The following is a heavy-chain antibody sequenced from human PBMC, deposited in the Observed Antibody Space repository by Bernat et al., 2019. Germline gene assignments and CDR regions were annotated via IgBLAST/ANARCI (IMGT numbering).Heavy chain of an antibody. D-gene: IGHD3-16*01. Sequence: QVQLVQSGAEVKKPGASVKVSCKASGYTFTSYGISWVRQAPGQGLEWMGWISAYNGNTNYAQKLQGRVTMTTDKSTSTAYMELSSLRSDDTAVYYCARGGEDEYVCGSDARGWYFDLWGRGTLVTVSS. J-gene: IGHJ2*01. CDR3: ARGGEDEYVCGSDARGWYFDL. CDR2: ISAYNGNT. V-gene: IGHV1-18*01. CDR1: GYTFTSYG.